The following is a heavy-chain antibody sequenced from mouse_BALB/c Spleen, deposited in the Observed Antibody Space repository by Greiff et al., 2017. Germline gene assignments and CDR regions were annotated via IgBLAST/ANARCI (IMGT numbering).Heavy chain of an antibody. D-gene: IGHD1-2*01. CDR3: ASEVITTAYYAMDY. Sequence: VQLKESGPELVKPGASMKISCKASGYSFTGYTMNWVKQSHGKNLEWIGLINPYNGGTSYNQKFKGKATLTVDKSSSTAYMELLSLTSEDSAVYYCASEVITTAYYAMDYWGQGTSVTVSS. J-gene: IGHJ4*01. V-gene: IGHV1-18*01. CDR2: INPYNGGT. CDR1: GYSFTGYT.